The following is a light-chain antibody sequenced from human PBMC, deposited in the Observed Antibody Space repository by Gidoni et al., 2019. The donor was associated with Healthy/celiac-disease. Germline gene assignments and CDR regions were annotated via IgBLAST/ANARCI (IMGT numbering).Light chain of an antibody. V-gene: IGKV1-33*01. CDR1: QDISNY. CDR2: DAS. Sequence: DIHLTQSPSSLSASVGDRVTITCQASQDISNYLNWYQQKPGKAPKLLIYDASNLETGVPSRFSGSGSGTDFTFTISSLQPEDIATYYCQQYDNSPLFTFGPGTKVDIK. J-gene: IGKJ3*01. CDR3: QQYDNSPLFT.